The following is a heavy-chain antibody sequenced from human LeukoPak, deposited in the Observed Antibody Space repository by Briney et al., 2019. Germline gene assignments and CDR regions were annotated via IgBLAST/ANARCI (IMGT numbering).Heavy chain of an antibody. CDR1: GCSLSKYY. CDR3: SRTFAWYRSLDY. CDR2: ISSTGSNA. D-gene: IGHD3-9*01. J-gene: IGHJ4*02. Sequence: AGGSVRLSCAASGCSLSKYYMSWIRQAPGKGLEWVSYISSTGSNAYYADSVKGRFTISRDNANNSVYLQMNSLRPEDTAVYYCSRTFAWYRSLDYWGQGILIRVSS. V-gene: IGHV3-11*01.